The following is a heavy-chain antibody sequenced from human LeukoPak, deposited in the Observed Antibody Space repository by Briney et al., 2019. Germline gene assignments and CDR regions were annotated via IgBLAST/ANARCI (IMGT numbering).Heavy chain of an antibody. CDR1: GGSISSYY. CDR2: IYYSGST. J-gene: IGHJ4*02. V-gene: IGHV4-59*08. Sequence: SETLSLTCTVSGGSISSYYWSWIRQPPGKGLEWIGYIYYSGSTNYNPSLKSRVTISVDTSKNQFSLKLSSVTAADTAVYYCARHGKAWFGEFGVFDYWGQGTLVTVSS. D-gene: IGHD3-10*01. CDR3: ARHGKAWFGEFGVFDY.